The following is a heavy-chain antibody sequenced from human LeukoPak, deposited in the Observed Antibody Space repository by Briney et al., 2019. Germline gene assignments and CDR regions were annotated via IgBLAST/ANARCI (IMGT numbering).Heavy chain of an antibody. CDR3: ARGRRYGGYRMGDY. V-gene: IGHV1-8*01. J-gene: IGHJ4*02. CDR1: GYTFTSYD. Sequence: ASVKVSCKASGYTFTSYDINWVRQATGQGLEWMGWMNPNSGNTGYAQKFQGRVTMTRYTSISTAYMELSSLRSEDTAVYYCARGRRYGGYRMGDYWGQGTLVTVSS. D-gene: IGHD5-12*01. CDR2: MNPNSGNT.